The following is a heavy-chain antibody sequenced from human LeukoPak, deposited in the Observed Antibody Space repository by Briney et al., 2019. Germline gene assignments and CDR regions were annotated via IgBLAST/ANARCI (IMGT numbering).Heavy chain of an antibody. V-gene: IGHV4-61*02. J-gene: IGHJ5*02. D-gene: IGHD1-26*01. CDR2: IHTIWGT. CDR3: ARDRTGSSSFDP. CDR1: SGSISSGSYY. Sequence: SQTLSLTCTVSSGSISSGSYYWSWIRQPAGKELEWIGRIHTIWGTNYNPSLKGRVTISVDTSKNQFSLKLSSVTAADTAVYYCARDRTGSSSFDPWGQGTLVTVSS.